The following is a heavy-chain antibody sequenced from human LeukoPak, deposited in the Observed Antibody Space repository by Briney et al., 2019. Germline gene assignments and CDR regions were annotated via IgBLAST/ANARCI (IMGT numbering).Heavy chain of an antibody. CDR2: MNPNSGDT. CDR3: AKENARGQLGQVHY. CDR1: GYTFTTYD. V-gene: IGHV1-8*01. J-gene: IGHJ4*02. Sequence: ASVKVSCKASGYTFTTYDITWVRQATGQGLEWMGWMNPNSGDTAYAQKFQGRVAMTRDTSISTAYMELSSLRSEDTAVYYCAKENARGQLGQVHYWGQGTLVTVSS. D-gene: IGHD6-6*01.